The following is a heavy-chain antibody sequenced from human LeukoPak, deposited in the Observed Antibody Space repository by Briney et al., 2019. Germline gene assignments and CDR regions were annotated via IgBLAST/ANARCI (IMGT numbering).Heavy chain of an antibody. V-gene: IGHV4-59*01. D-gene: IGHD4-17*01. CDR1: GGYISSNY. CDR3: ASHDYGDFADAFDI. J-gene: IGHJ3*02. Sequence: SETLSLTCTVSGGYISSNYWSWIRQPPGKGWDWIGYTDFSGSTNYNPSLKRRVTISVDMSKNHLSLKLNSVTAADTAVYYCASHDYGDFADAFDIWGQGTLVTVSS. CDR2: TDFSGST.